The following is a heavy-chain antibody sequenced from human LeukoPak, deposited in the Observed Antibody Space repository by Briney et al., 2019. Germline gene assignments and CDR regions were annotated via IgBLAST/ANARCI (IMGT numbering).Heavy chain of an antibody. CDR2: ISGSGGST. D-gene: IGHD6-13*01. CDR1: GFTFSSYA. Sequence: GGSLRLSCAASGFTFSSYAMSWVRQAPGRGLEWVSAISGSGGSTYYADSVKGRFTISRDNSKNTLYLQMNSLRAEATAVYYCAEDRQKEGAAHKYDYLGQGTLVTVSS. CDR3: AEDRQKEGAAHKYDY. J-gene: IGHJ4*02. V-gene: IGHV3-23*01.